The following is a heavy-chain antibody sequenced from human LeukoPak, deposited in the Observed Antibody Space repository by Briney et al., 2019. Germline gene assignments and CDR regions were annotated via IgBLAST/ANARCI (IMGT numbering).Heavy chain of an antibody. D-gene: IGHD1-1*01. V-gene: IGHV4-59*01. J-gene: IGHJ6*02. CDR2: IYYSGST. CDR1: GGSINNYF. CDR3: ARDHSRPVPGKTDFYYYGMDV. Sequence: SETLSLTCSVSGGSINNYFWSWVRRPPGKALEWVGHIYYSGSTNYNPSLKSRVTISVDTSKNLFSLKLASVTAADTAVYFCARDHSRPVPGKTDFYYYGMDVWGQGTTVTVSS.